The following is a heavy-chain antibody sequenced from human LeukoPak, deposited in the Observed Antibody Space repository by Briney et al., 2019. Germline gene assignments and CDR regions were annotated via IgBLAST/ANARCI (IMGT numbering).Heavy chain of an antibody. Sequence: GGSLRLSCAASGFTFSSYSMNWVRQAPGRGLEWVANIKQDGSEKYYVDSVKGRFTISRDNAKNSLYLQMNSLRAEDTAVYYCARDPYYDSSGFDYWGQGTLVTVSS. CDR1: GFTFSSYS. CDR2: IKQDGSEK. CDR3: ARDPYYDSSGFDY. V-gene: IGHV3-7*01. D-gene: IGHD3-22*01. J-gene: IGHJ4*02.